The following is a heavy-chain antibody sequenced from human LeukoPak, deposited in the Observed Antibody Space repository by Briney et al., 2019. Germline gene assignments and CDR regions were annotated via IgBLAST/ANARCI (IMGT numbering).Heavy chain of an antibody. CDR2: ISSSSSYI. V-gene: IGHV3-21*04. J-gene: IGHJ6*03. CDR3: AKAGYNILTGYSGDLFYYYYMDV. CDR1: GFTFSSYS. D-gene: IGHD3-9*01. Sequence: GGSLRLSCAASGFTFSSYSMNWVRQAPGKGLEWVSSISSSSSYIYYADSVKGRFTISRDNSKNSLYLQMDSLRAEDTALYYCAKAGYNILTGYSGDLFYYYYMDVWGKGTTVTVSS.